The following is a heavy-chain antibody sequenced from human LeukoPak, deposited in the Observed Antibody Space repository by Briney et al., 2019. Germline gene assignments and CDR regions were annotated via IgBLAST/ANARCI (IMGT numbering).Heavy chain of an antibody. D-gene: IGHD4-17*01. J-gene: IGHJ4*02. CDR3: ARVHDYGDYAFDR. Sequence: SETLSLTCTVSGGSISPYYWSWIRQPPGKGLEYIGYISYTGSTNSNPSLKSRLTISVDTSKNQFSLKLRSVTAADTALYYCARVHDYGDYAFDRWGQGTLVTVSS. CDR2: ISYTGST. CDR1: GGSISPYY. V-gene: IGHV4-59*08.